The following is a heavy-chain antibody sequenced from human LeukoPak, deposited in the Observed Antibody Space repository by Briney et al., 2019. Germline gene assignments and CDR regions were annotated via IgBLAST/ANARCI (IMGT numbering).Heavy chain of an antibody. Sequence: GASVKVSCKASGYTFTGYYMHWVRQAPGQGLEWMGRINPNSGGTNYAQKFQGRVTMTRDTSISTAYMELSRLRSDDTAVYYCARKAYSSSWFPTAYDAFDIWGQGTMVTVSS. J-gene: IGHJ3*02. CDR2: INPNSGGT. CDR3: ARKAYSSSWFPTAYDAFDI. CDR1: GYTFTGYY. V-gene: IGHV1-2*06. D-gene: IGHD6-13*01.